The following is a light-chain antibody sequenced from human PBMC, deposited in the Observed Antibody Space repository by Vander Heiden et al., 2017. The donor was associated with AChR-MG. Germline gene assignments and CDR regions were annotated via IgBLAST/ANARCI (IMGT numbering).Light chain of an antibody. CDR2: AAS. CDR1: QSISSY. V-gene: IGKV1-39*01. Sequence: IQMTQSPSSLSASVADRVTITCRASQSISSYLNWYQQKPGKAPKLLIYAASSLQSGVPSRFSGSGSGTDFTLTISSLQPEDFATYYCQQSYSTLITFGQGTRLEIK. J-gene: IGKJ5*01. CDR3: QQSYSTLIT.